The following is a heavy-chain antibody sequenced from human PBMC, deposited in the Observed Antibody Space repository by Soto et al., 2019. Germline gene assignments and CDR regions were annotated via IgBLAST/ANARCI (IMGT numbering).Heavy chain of an antibody. CDR3: ARDLAAGDH. CDR2: INPTSGST. V-gene: IGHV1-46*01. CDR1: GYTFTNYY. J-gene: IGHJ4*02. D-gene: IGHD6-13*01. Sequence: QVQLVQSGAEVKKPGASVKVSCKASGYTFTNYYIHWVRQAPGQGLEWMGIINPTSGSTNYAQKFQGRVTLTYDTSTTTVYMELSGLRSEDTAVLYCARDLAAGDHWGQVTLVTVSS.